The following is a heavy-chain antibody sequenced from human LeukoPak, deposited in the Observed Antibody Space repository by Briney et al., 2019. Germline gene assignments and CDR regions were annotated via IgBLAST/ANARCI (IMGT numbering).Heavy chain of an antibody. Sequence: ASVKVSCKASGYTFTSYDINWVRQATGQGLEWMGWMNPSSGNRGSAQNFQGRVTLTRNTSISTAYMELSSLRSEDTAVYYCARRRLAGSTPPHYYYILDVWGQGPRSPSP. CDR3: ARRRLAGSTPPHYYYILDV. J-gene: IGHJ6*02. V-gene: IGHV1-8*01. CDR2: MNPSSGNR. D-gene: IGHD3-3*02. CDR1: GYTFTSYD.